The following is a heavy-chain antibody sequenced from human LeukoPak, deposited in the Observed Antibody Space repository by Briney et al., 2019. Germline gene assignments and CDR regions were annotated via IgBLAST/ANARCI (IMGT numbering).Heavy chain of an antibody. CDR3: AKKGIAAADSIDY. V-gene: IGHV3-23*01. CDR2: ISGSGGTT. CDR1: GFTFSSYA. J-gene: IGHJ4*02. Sequence: GGSLRLSCAASGFTFSSYAMSWVRQAPGKGLECVSGISGSGGTTYYADSVKGRFTISRDNSKSTLYLQMNSLRAEDTAVYYCAKKGIAAADSIDYWGQGTLVTVSS. D-gene: IGHD6-13*01.